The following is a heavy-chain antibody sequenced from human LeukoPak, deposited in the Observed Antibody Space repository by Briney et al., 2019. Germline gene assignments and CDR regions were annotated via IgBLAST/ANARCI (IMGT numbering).Heavy chain of an antibody. CDR3: ARVPGYGGYYFDY. Sequence: SETLSLTCTVSGGSISSSHYYWGWIRQPPGKGLEWIGSIYYSGSTYYNPSLKSRVTISVDRSKNQFSLKLSSVTAADTAVYYCARVPGYGGYYFDYWGQGTLVTVSS. D-gene: IGHD1-26*01. J-gene: IGHJ4*02. CDR2: IYYSGST. V-gene: IGHV4-39*07. CDR1: GGSISSSHYY.